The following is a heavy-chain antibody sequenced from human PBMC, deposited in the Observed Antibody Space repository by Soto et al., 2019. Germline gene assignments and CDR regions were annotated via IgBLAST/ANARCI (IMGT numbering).Heavy chain of an antibody. D-gene: IGHD3-10*01. CDR2: ISYDGSNE. J-gene: IGHJ4*02. V-gene: IGHV3-30*18. CDR1: GFTFSNYV. CDR3: AKVTVRYNYGSGDY. Sequence: PGGSLRLSCAASGFTFSNYVMHWVRQAPGKGLEWVAVISYDGSNEYYADSVKGRFTISRDNSEKVLYLQMNSLRAEDTAVYYCAKVTVRYNYGSGDYWGQGTLVTVSS.